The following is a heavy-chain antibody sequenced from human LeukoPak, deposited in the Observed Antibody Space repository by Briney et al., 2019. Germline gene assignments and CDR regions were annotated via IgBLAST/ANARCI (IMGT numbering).Heavy chain of an antibody. CDR1: GFTFSNAW. V-gene: IGHV3-15*01. CDR2: IKSKTDGGTT. D-gene: IGHD3-10*01. CDR3: TTASGSGSRRKYYGMDV. Sequence: GGSLRLSCAASGFTFSNAWMSWVRQAPGKGLEWVSRIKSKTDGGTTDYAAPVKGRFTISRDDSKNTLYLQMNSLKTEDTAVYYCTTASGSGSRRKYYGMDVWGQGTTVTVSS. J-gene: IGHJ6*02.